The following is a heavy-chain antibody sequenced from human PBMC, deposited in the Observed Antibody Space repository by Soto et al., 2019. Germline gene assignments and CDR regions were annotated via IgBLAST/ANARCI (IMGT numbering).Heavy chain of an antibody. Sequence: GESLKISCKGSGYSFTSYWIGWVRQMPGKGLEWMGIIYPGDSDTRYSPSFQGQVTISADKSISTAYLQWSSLKASDTAMYYCGATVISPYYYYGMDVWGQGTTVTVSS. CDR2: IYPGDSDT. CDR1: GYSFTSYW. V-gene: IGHV5-51*01. CDR3: GATVISPYYYYGMDV. D-gene: IGHD4-4*01. J-gene: IGHJ6*02.